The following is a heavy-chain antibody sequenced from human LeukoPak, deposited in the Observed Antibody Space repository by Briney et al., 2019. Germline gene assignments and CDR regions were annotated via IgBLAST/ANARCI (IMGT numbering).Heavy chain of an antibody. J-gene: IGHJ4*02. D-gene: IGHD2-15*01. CDR2: IYPGDSDT. CDR3: ARQANHCSGNSCSALYFDS. V-gene: IGHV5-51*01. CDR1: GYTFINYW. Sequence: GESLKISCKASGYTFINYWIAWVRHMPEKGLELMGLIYPGDSDTRYSPSFQGHVTISADKSINTAYLQWNSLEASDTATYYCARQANHCSGNSCSALYFDSWGQGTLVTVSS.